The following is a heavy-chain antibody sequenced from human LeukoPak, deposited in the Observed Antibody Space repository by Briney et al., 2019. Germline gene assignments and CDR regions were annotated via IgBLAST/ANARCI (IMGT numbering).Heavy chain of an antibody. CDR1: GFTFSSYS. D-gene: IGHD2-2*01. Sequence: GGSLRLSCAASGFTFSSYSMNWVRQAPGKGLVWVSRINTDGSSTRYADSVKGRFTISRDNAKNTLYLQLNSLRAEDTAVYYCARDSSSWDLFDYWGQGTLVTVSS. J-gene: IGHJ4*02. CDR3: ARDSSSWDLFDY. CDR2: INTDGSST. V-gene: IGHV3-74*01.